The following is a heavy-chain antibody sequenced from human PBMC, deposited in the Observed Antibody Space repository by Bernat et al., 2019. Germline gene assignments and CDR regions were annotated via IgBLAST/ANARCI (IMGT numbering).Heavy chain of an antibody. Sequence: QVQLVESGGGVVQPGRSLRLSCAASGFTFSSYGMHWVRQAPGKGLEWVAVIWYDGSNKYYADSVKGRFTISRDNSKNTLYLQMNSLRAEDTAVYYCARTRGYCTGGVCYTDAFDIWGQGTMVTVSS. D-gene: IGHD2-8*02. V-gene: IGHV3-33*01. J-gene: IGHJ3*02. CDR1: GFTFSSYG. CDR2: IWYDGSNK. CDR3: ARTRGYCTGGVCYTDAFDI.